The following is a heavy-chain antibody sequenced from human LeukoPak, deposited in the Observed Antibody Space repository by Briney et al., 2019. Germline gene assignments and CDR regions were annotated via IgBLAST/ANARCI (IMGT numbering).Heavy chain of an antibody. V-gene: IGHV3-23*01. CDR1: GFPFSSDA. J-gene: IGHJ4*02. CDR3: ARDMSGYCSGGRCYNMGYFDY. CDR2: ISGSTGST. Sequence: GGSLRLSCAGSGFPFSSDAMNWVRQAPGKGLEWVASISGSTGSTQYADSVKGRFTISRDNSKNTLYLQMNSLRAEDTAVYYCARDMSGYCSGGRCYNMGYFDYWGQGTLVTVSS. D-gene: IGHD2-15*01.